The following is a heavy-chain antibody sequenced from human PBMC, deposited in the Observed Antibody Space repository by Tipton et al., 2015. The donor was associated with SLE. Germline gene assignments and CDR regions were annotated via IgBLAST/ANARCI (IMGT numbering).Heavy chain of an antibody. CDR1: GGSFSGYY. Sequence: LRLSCAVYGGSFSGYYWSWIRQPPGKGLEWIGYIYYSGSTYYNPSLKSRVTISVDTSKNQFSLKLSSVTAADTAVYYCGEWLQAFDIWGQGTMVTVSS. J-gene: IGHJ3*02. CDR3: GEWLQAFDI. D-gene: IGHD6-19*01. V-gene: IGHV4-34*01. CDR2: IYYSGST.